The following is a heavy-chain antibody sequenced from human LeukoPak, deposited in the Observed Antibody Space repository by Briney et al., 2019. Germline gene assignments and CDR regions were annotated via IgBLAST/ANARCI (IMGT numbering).Heavy chain of an antibody. J-gene: IGHJ5*02. CDR3: ARKYPDHWFDP. CDR2: IFYLGNT. V-gene: IGHV4-30-4*01. Sequence: PSETLSLTCTVSGGSISSGNYYWSWIRQPPGKGLEWIGYIFYLGNTYYTPSLKSRVTISVDTSKNQFSLKLSSVTAADTAVHYCARKYPDHWFDPWGQGTLVTVSS. D-gene: IGHD6-6*01. CDR1: GGSISSGNYY.